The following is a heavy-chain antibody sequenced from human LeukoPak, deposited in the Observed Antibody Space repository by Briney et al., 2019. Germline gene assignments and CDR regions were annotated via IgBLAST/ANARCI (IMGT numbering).Heavy chain of an antibody. CDR1: GFTFSSYA. V-gene: IGHV3-23*01. J-gene: IGHJ4*02. CDR3: AKDLKDIVVVVAASSDY. CDR2: ISGSGGST. D-gene: IGHD2-15*01. Sequence: GGSLRLSCAASGFTFSSYAMSWVRQAPGKGLEWVSAISGSGGSTYYADSVKGRFTISRDSSKNTLYLQMNSLRAEDTAVYYCAKDLKDIVVVVAASSDYWGQGTLVTVSS.